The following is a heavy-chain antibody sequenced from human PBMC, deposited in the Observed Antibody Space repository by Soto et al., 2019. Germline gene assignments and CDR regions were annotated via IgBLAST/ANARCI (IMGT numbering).Heavy chain of an antibody. V-gene: IGHV3-33*01. CDR3: AREGFQQLERIYYYYGMDV. CDR1: GFTFSSYG. CDR2: IWYDGSNK. J-gene: IGHJ6*02. Sequence: GGSLRLSCAASGFTFSSYGMHWVRQAPGKGLEWVAVIWYDGSNKYYADSVKGRFTISRDNSKNTLYLQMNSLRAEDTAVYYCAREGFQQLERIYYYYGMDVWGQGTTVTVSS. D-gene: IGHD1-1*01.